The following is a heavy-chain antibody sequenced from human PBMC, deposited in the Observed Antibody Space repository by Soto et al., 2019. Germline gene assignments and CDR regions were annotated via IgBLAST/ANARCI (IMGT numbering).Heavy chain of an antibody. CDR2: INHSGST. CDR3: ARRLRAYCGGDCSSP. CDR1: GGSFSGYY. V-gene: IGHV4-34*01. D-gene: IGHD2-21*02. Sequence: PSETLSLTCAVYGGSFSGYYWSWIRQPPGKGLEWIGEINHSGSTNYNPSLKSRVTISVDTSKNQFSLKLSSVTSADTAVYYCARRLRAYCGGDCSSPWGQGTLVT. J-gene: IGHJ5*02.